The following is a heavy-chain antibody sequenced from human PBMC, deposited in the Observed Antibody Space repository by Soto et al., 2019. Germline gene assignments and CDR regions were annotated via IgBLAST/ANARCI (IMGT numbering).Heavy chain of an antibody. J-gene: IGHJ4*02. CDR3: AKRVVDNSAWASLGP. CDR1: GFTFSSYA. V-gene: IGHV3-23*01. D-gene: IGHD3-16*02. CDR2: ISGSGGST. Sequence: PGGSLRLSCAASGFTFSSYAMSWVRQAPGKGLEWVSAISGSGGSTYYADSVKGRFTISRDNSKNTLYLQMNSLRAEDTAEYYCAKRVVDNSAWASLGPWGQGTLVTVSS.